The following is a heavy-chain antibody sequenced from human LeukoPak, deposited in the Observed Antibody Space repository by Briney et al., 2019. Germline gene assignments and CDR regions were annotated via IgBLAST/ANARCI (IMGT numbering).Heavy chain of an antibody. D-gene: IGHD4-11*01. CDR3: ARSDYSNLYYFDY. V-gene: IGHV1-2*02. CDR1: GYTFTGYY. CDR2: INPNSGGT. Sequence: ASVKVSCKASGYTFTGYYMHWVRQAPGQGLEWMGWINPNSGGTNYAPKFQGRVTMTRDTSISTAYMELSRLRSDDTAVYYCARSDYSNLYYFDYWGQGTLVTVSS. J-gene: IGHJ4*02.